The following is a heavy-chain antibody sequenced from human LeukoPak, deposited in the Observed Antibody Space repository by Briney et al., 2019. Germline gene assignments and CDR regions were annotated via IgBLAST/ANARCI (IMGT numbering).Heavy chain of an antibody. CDR2: ISGSGGST. CDR1: GFIYSSLA. J-gene: IGHJ4*02. V-gene: IGHV3-23*01. CDR3: AKDRSCIDPLCHGHFDY. D-gene: IGHD2-2*01. Sequence: PGGSLRLSCGACGFIYSSLAVIRVRQAPGKGLEWVSTISGSGGSTYYADSVKGRFTISRDNSKNTVYLQMTSLRSEDTAVYYCAKDRSCIDPLCHGHFDYWGQGTLVTVSS.